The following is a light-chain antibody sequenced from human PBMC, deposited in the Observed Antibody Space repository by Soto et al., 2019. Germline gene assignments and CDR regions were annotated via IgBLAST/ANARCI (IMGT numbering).Light chain of an antibody. Sequence: DIQMTQSPSTLSASVGDRVTITCRASQSIDSWLAWYQQTPGEAPKLLIYDASSLQSGVPSRFSGGGSGTEFTLTISSLQPDDFATYYCQQFNSYPPTFGGGTKVEIK. J-gene: IGKJ4*01. CDR3: QQFNSYPPT. V-gene: IGKV1-5*01. CDR2: DAS. CDR1: QSIDSW.